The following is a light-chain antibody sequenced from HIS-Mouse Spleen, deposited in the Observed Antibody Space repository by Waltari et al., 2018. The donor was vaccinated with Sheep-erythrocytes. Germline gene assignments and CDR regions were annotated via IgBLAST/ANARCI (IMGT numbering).Light chain of an antibody. CDR2: EVS. J-gene: IGLJ3*02. Sequence: QSALTQPRSVSGSPGQSVTISSTGTSIDVGGYNAVSWYQQHPGKAPKLMIYEVSKRPSGVPDRFSGSKSGNTASLTVSGLQAEDEADYYCSSYAGSNNWVFGGGTKLTVL. CDR3: SSYAGSNNWV. CDR1: SIDVGGYNA. V-gene: IGLV2-8*01.